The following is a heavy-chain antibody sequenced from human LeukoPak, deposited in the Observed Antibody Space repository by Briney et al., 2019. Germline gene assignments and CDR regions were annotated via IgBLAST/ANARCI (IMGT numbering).Heavy chain of an antibody. J-gene: IGHJ4*02. CDR3: ARWYSSGWAFDY. D-gene: IGHD6-19*01. V-gene: IGHV4-59*08. CDR1: GGTISSYN. Sequence: PSETLCLSCTVSGGTISSYNWNWIRQPPGKGLEWVGYIHSSGSTKYKPSLKSRVAISVDTSKNQFSLKLSSMTAADTAVYYCARWYSSGWAFDYWGQGTLVTVSS. CDR2: IHSSGST.